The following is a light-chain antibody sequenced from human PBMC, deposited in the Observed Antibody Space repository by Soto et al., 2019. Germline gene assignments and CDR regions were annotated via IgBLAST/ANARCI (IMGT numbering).Light chain of an antibody. CDR2: LEGSGSY. J-gene: IGLJ3*02. CDR1: SGHISYI. V-gene: IGLV4-60*03. Sequence: QSVLTQSASASASLGSSVNLTGTRTSGHISYIIAWLQQQPGKAPRYLMKLEGSGSYNKGSGVPDRFSGSSSGADRYLTISNRQSEDEADYYCETWDSNTRVFGGGTQVTVL. CDR3: ETWDSNTRV.